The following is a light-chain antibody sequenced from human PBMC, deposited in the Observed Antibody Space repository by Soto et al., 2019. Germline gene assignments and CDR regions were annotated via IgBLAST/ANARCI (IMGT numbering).Light chain of an antibody. CDR1: QSISSW. V-gene: IGKV1-5*01. CDR2: DAS. CDR3: QHYNNWPLK. J-gene: IGKJ1*01. Sequence: QMTQSPSTPSASVGNRVTITRRASQSISSWLAWYRQKPGKAPKLLIYDASSLESGVRSRFSGSGSGTEFSLTMNSLHSEDFAVYHCQHYNNWPLKFGQGTKV.